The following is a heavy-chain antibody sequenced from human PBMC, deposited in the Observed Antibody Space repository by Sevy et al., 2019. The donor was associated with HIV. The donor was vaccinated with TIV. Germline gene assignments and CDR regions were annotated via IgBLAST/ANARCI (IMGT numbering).Heavy chain of an antibody. J-gene: IGHJ4*02. CDR1: GFTFSSYW. CDR2: IKQDGSEK. Sequence: GGSLRLSCAASGFTFSSYWMTWVRQAPGKGLEWVANIKQDGSEKYYVDSVKGRFTISRDNAKNSLYLQMNSLRAEDTAVYYCAREGCTKPHDYWGQGTLVTVSS. CDR3: AREGCTKPHDY. V-gene: IGHV3-7*03. D-gene: IGHD2-8*01.